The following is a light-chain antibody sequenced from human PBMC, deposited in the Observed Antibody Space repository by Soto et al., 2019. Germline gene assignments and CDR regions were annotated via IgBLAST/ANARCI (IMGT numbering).Light chain of an antibody. V-gene: IGKV3-11*01. CDR2: DTS. Sequence: EIVLTQSPATLSLSPGERGTLSCRASESVTDYLAWYQQKPGQAPRLLIYDTSNRASDIPARFSGSGSGTEFTLTISSLQSEDFAVYYCQHYVNWPLTFGGGTKVDIK. CDR3: QHYVNWPLT. J-gene: IGKJ4*01. CDR1: ESVTDY.